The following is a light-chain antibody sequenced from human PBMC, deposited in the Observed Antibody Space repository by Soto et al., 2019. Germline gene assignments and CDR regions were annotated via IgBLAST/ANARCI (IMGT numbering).Light chain of an antibody. Sequence: EIVLTQSPGTLSLSPGARAPLSCRASQSVSNNYLAWYQHKPGQAPRLLIYGASNRATGIPDRFSGSGSGTDFTLTISSLEPEDFGVYYCQQRSNWPVTFGQGTRLEIK. CDR3: QQRSNWPVT. V-gene: IGKV3D-20*02. CDR2: GAS. CDR1: QSVSNNY. J-gene: IGKJ5*01.